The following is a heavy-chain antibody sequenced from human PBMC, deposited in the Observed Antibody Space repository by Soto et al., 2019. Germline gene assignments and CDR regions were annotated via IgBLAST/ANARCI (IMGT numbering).Heavy chain of an antibody. CDR1: GFTVSSTY. J-gene: IGHJ6*02. Sequence: GGSLRLSCAASGFTVSSTYMTWVRQAPGKGLEWVSVIYSAGTTYYADSVKGRFTISRDNSKNTLYLQMNSLRAEDTAVYYCAKPILEHDSYFYNGMDVWGQGTTVTVSS. D-gene: IGHD1-1*01. V-gene: IGHV3-66*04. CDR3: AKPILEHDSYFYNGMDV. CDR2: IYSAGTT.